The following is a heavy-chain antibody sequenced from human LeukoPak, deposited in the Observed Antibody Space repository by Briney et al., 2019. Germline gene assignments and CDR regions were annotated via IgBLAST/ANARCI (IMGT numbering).Heavy chain of an antibody. CDR1: GVSISSGGYY. D-gene: IGHD3-3*01. Sequence: PSETLSLTCTVSGVSISSGGYYWSWIRQHPGKGLEWIGYIYYSGSTYYNPSLKSRVTISVDTSKNQFSLKLSSVTAADTAVYYCARSEPYYDFWSGYSYYYGMDVWGQGTTVTVSS. CDR3: ARSEPYYDFWSGYSYYYGMDV. CDR2: IYYSGST. J-gene: IGHJ6*02. V-gene: IGHV4-31*03.